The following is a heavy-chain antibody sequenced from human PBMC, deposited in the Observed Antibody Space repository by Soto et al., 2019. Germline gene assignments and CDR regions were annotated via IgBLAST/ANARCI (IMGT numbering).Heavy chain of an antibody. D-gene: IGHD1-1*01. CDR3: ARRYRNDVWVPWANYYYYYYMDV. Sequence: GESLKISCKGSGYSFTSYWIGWVRQMPGKGLEWMGIIYPGDSDTRYSPSFQGQVTISADKSISTAYLQWSSLKASDTAMYYCARRYRNDVWVPWANYYYYYYMDVWGKGTTVTVSS. CDR2: IYPGDSDT. J-gene: IGHJ6*03. CDR1: GYSFTSYW. V-gene: IGHV5-51*01.